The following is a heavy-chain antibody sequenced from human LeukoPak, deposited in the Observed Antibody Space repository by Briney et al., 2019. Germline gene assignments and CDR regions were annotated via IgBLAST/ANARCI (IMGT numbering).Heavy chain of an antibody. Sequence: PGGSLRLSCAAAGFTFSTYSMNWVRQAPGKGLEWVSSISSSSNYIYYPDSVKGRFTISRDNAKNSLYLQMNSLRAEDTAVYYCTRWTSESQYCDYWGEGTLVTVSS. J-gene: IGHJ4*02. V-gene: IGHV3-21*01. CDR2: ISSSSNYI. CDR1: GFTFSTYS. D-gene: IGHD1-26*01. CDR3: TRWTSESQYCDY.